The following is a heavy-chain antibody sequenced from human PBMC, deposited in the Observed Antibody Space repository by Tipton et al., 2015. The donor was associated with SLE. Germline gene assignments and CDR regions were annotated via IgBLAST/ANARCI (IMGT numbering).Heavy chain of an antibody. Sequence: TLSLTCAVYGGSFSGYYWSWIRQPPGKGLEWSGEINHSGSTNYNPSLKSRVTISVDTSKNQFSLKLSSVTAADTAVYYCARRDTAMAPFGYWGQGTLVTVSS. CDR2: INHSGST. J-gene: IGHJ4*02. CDR3: ARRDTAMAPFGY. CDR1: GGSFSGYY. D-gene: IGHD5-18*01. V-gene: IGHV4-34*01.